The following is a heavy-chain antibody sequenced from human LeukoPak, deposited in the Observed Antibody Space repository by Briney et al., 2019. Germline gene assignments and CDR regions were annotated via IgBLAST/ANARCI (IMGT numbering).Heavy chain of an antibody. CDR2: ISNDGTNE. J-gene: IGHJ1*01. Sequence: GGSLRLSCAASRFTFSTYAMHWVRQAPGKGLEWVAGISNDGTNEDHADSVKGRFTISRDNSKNTLYLQMNSLRAEDTAIYYRARDRIAVAGMGAFQHWGQGTLVTVSS. D-gene: IGHD6-19*01. CDR3: ARDRIAVAGMGAFQH. V-gene: IGHV3-30-3*01. CDR1: RFTFSTYA.